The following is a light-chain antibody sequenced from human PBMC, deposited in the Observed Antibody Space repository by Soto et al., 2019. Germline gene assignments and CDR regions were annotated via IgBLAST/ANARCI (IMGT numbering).Light chain of an antibody. CDR3: QQSYSTPRT. J-gene: IGKJ1*01. CDR1: QSISSY. CDR2: AAS. V-gene: IGKV1-39*01. Sequence: DIQMTQSPSSLSAYVGDRVTITCRASQSISSYLHWYQQKPGKAPKLLIYAASSLQSGVPSRFSGSGSGTDFTLTISSLQPEDFATYYCQQSYSTPRTFGQGTKVEIK.